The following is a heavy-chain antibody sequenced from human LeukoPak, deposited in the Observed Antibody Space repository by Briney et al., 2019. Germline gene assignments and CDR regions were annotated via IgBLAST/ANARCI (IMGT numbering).Heavy chain of an antibody. CDR3: ARDRKNEWLRPDDAFDI. D-gene: IGHD3-3*01. CDR1: GGSISSYY. CDR2: IYTSGST. Sequence: SETLSLTCTVSGGSISSYYWSWIRQPAGKGLEWIGRIYTSGSTNYNPSLKSRVTMSVDTSKNQFSLKLSSVTAADTAVYYCARDRKNEWLRPDDAFDIWGQGTMVTVSS. V-gene: IGHV4-4*07. J-gene: IGHJ3*02.